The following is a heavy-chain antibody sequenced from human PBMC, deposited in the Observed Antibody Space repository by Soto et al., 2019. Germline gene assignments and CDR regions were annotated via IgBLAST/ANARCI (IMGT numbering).Heavy chain of an antibody. V-gene: IGHV5-51*01. D-gene: IGHD6-19*01. Sequence: LGESLKISCKGSGYSFTSYWIGWVRQMPGKGLEWMGIIYPGDSDTRYSPSFQGQVTISADKSISTAYLQWSSLKASDTAMYYCARQVAGYSSGWYVDYWGQGTLVTVSS. CDR3: ARQVAGYSSGWYVDY. CDR1: GYSFTSYW. J-gene: IGHJ4*02. CDR2: IYPGDSDT.